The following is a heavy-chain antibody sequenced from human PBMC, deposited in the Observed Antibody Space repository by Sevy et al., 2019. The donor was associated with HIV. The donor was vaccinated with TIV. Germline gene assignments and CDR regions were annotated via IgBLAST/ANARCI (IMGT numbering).Heavy chain of an antibody. CDR2: IDAGNDDT. V-gene: IGHV1-3*01. J-gene: IGHJ4*02. D-gene: IGHD1-26*01. CDR3: AREGXKWGXXXXX. CDR1: GYTXLYHA. Sequence: ASVKVSCKASGYTXLYHAMHWVRQAPGQGLEWMGWIDAGNDDTKYSQKFQGRVTITRETSSSAHIFYMELTSLRSEDTAVYFCAREGXKWGXXXXXXXQGTLVXXSS.